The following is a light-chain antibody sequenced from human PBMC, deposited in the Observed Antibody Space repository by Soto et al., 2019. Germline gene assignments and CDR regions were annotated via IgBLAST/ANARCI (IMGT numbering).Light chain of an antibody. CDR2: DAS. CDR3: QQRSDWRFI. Sequence: EIVLTQSPATLSLSPGERATLSCRASQSVSNFLAWYQQKPGQGPRLLIYDASHRATGIPARFGGSGSGTDFTLTISSLEPEDFAVYYCQQRSDWRFIFGPGTKVDIK. J-gene: IGKJ3*01. CDR1: QSVSNF. V-gene: IGKV3-11*01.